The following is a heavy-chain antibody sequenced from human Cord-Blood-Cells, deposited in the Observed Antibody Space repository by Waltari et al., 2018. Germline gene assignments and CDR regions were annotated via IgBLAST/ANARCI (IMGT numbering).Heavy chain of an antibody. CDR1: GFTVGSNY. D-gene: IGHD6-13*01. J-gene: IGHJ4*02. CDR2: IYSGGST. CDR3: ARSPKGRGGAAAY. Sequence: EVQLVESGGGLIQPGGSLRLSCAASGFTVGSNYMSWVRQAPGKGLEWVSVIYSGGSTYYADSVKGRFTISRDNSKNTLYLQMNSLRAEDTAVYYCARSPKGRGGAAAYWGQGTLVTVSS. V-gene: IGHV3-53*01.